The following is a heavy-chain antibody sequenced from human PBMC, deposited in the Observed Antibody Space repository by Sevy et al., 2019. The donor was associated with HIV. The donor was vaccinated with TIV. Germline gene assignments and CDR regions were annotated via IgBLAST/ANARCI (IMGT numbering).Heavy chain of an antibody. CDR2: ISYSERT. CDR3: ARANAYLASDGFDI. V-gene: IGHV4-31*03. CDR1: GDSISSLNYY. D-gene: IGHD1-26*01. Sequence: SETLSLTCTVSGDSISSLNYYWSWIRQHPGKGLEWIGYISYSERTYYNPSLKSRVTISVDTSKNQFSLKLSSVTAADTAVFYCARANAYLASDGFDIWGQGTLVTISS. J-gene: IGHJ3*02.